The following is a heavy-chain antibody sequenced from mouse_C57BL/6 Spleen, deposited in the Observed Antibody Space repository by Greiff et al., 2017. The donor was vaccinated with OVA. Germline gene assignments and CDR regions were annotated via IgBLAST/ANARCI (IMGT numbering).Heavy chain of an antibody. V-gene: IGHV1-82*01. Sequence: VMLVESGPELVKPGASVKISCKASGYAFSSSWMNWVKQRPGKGLEWIGRIYPGDGDTNYNGKFKGKATLTADKSSSTAYMQLSSLTSEDSAVYFCASPFHYYAMDYWGQGTSVTVSS. CDR2: IYPGDGDT. CDR1: GYAFSSSW. J-gene: IGHJ4*01. CDR3: ASPFHYYAMDY.